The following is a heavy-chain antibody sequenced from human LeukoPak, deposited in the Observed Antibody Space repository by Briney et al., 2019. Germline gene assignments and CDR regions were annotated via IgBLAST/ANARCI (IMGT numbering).Heavy chain of an antibody. CDR2: IYPGDSDT. V-gene: IGHV5-51*01. CDR3: ARMHFDILTGYYAGPNDAFDI. CDR1: GYSFTSYW. Sequence: GESLKISCKGSGYSFTSYWIGWVRQMPGKGLEWMGIIYPGDSDTRYSPSFQGQVTISADKSISTAYLQWSSLKASDTAMYYCARMHFDILTGYYAGPNDAFDIWGQGTMVTVSS. J-gene: IGHJ3*02. D-gene: IGHD3-9*01.